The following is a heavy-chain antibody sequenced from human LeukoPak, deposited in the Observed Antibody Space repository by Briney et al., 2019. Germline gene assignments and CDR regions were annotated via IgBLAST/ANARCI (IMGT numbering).Heavy chain of an antibody. V-gene: IGHV3-21*01. Sequence: GGSLRLSCAASGFTFSSYSMNWVRQAPGKGLEWVSSISSTSSYIYYAHSAKGRFTISRDNAKNSLYLQMNSRRAEDTAVYYCARVHGLIVGPGDVFDIWGQGTMVTVSS. CDR1: GFTFSSYS. J-gene: IGHJ3*02. CDR2: ISSTSSYI. D-gene: IGHD3-22*01. CDR3: ARVHGLIVGPGDVFDI.